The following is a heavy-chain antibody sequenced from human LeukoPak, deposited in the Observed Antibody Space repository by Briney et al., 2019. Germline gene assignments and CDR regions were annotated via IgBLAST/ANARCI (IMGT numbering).Heavy chain of an antibody. CDR2: IYYSGST. CDR1: GGSISSYY. J-gene: IGHJ5*02. CDR3: ARGARDDNWFDP. V-gene: IGHV4-39*02. D-gene: IGHD3-3*01. Sequence: SETLSLTCTVSGGSISSYYWGWIRQPPGKDLEWIGSIYYSGSTYYNPSLKSRVTMSVDTSENHFSLKLSSVTAADTAVYYCARGARDDNWFDPWGQGTLVTVSS.